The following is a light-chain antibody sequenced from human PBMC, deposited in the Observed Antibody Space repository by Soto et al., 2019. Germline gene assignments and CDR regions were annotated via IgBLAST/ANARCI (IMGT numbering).Light chain of an antibody. CDR3: QHYGSLPPYT. J-gene: IGKJ2*01. Sequence: EIVLTQSPGTLSLSPGERATLSCRASQSVSSSYLAWYQQKPGQAPRLLIYGASSRATGIPDRFSGSGSGTTCTITISRLEPEDFAVYYCQHYGSLPPYTFGQGTKLEI. CDR2: GAS. CDR1: QSVSSSY. V-gene: IGKV3-20*01.